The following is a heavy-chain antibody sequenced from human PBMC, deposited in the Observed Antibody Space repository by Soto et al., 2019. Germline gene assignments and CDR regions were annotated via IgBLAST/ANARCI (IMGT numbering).Heavy chain of an antibody. J-gene: IGHJ4*02. CDR2: ISWNSGSI. CDR3: AKVTYAKTYYDFWSGYWTFDY. D-gene: IGHD3-3*01. CDR1: GFTFDDYA. V-gene: IGHV3-9*01. Sequence: GGSLRLSCAASGFTFDDYAMHWVRQAPGKGLEWVSGISWNSGSIGYADSVKGRFTISRDNAKNSLYLQMNSLRAEDTALYYFAKVTYAKTYYDFWSGYWTFDYWGQGTLVTVSS.